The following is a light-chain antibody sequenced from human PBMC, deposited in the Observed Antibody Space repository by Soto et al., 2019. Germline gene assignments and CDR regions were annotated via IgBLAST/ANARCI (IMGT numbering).Light chain of an antibody. V-gene: IGKV3-20*01. Sequence: EIVLTQSPGTLSLSPGERATLSCRASQSLSSNYLAWYQQKPGQAPRLLIYGASSRATGIPDRFSGSGSGTDFTLNSSRLEPEDFAVFYCHQCDSSPWTFGQGTKVEIK. J-gene: IGKJ1*01. CDR3: HQCDSSPWT. CDR2: GAS. CDR1: QSLSSNY.